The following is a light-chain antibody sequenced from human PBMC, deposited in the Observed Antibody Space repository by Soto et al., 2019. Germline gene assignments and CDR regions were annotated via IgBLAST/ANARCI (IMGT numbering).Light chain of an antibody. CDR1: QSVSSN. Sequence: ETVMTQSPATLSVSPGERATLSCRASQSVSSNLAWYQQKPGQAPRLLIYGASTRATGIPARFSGSGSGTEFTLTISSLQSEDFAVYYCQQNNNWPPITFGQGTRLEIK. CDR2: GAS. CDR3: QQNNNWPPIT. J-gene: IGKJ5*01. V-gene: IGKV3-15*01.